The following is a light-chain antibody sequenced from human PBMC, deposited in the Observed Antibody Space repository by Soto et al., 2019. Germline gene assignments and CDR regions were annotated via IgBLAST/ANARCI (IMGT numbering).Light chain of an antibody. V-gene: IGLV2-14*03. J-gene: IGLJ1*01. CDR3: SSYTSSNTYV. CDR1: SSDVGAYNY. CDR2: DVS. Sequence: ALTQPASVSGSPGQSITISCTGTSSDVGAYNYVSWYQHHPGKVPQLMIYDVSNRPSGVSNRFSGSKSGNTASLTISGLQAEDEADYYCSSYTSSNTYVFGTGTKVTVL.